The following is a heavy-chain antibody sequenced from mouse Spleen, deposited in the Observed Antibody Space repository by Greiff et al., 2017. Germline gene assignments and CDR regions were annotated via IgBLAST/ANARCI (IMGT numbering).Heavy chain of an antibody. CDR3: TTGYDERDYFDY. CDR1: GFNIKDDY. V-gene: IGHV14-4*01. Sequence: EVQLQQSGAELVRPGASVKLSCTASGFNIKDDYMHWVKQRPEQGLEWIGWIDPENGDTEYASKFQGKATITADTSSNTAYLQLSSLTSEDTAVYYCTTGYDERDYFDYWGQGTTLTVSS. D-gene: IGHD2-14*01. CDR2: IDPENGDT. J-gene: IGHJ2*01.